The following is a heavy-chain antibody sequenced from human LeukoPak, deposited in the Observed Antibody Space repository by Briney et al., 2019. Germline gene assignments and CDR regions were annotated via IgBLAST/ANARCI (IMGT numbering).Heavy chain of an antibody. CDR3: AKDLGGPIAVAGLDY. Sequence: GGSLRLSCAASGFTFDDYAMHWVRQAPGKGLEWASGISWNSGSIGYADSVKGRFTISRDNAKNSLYLQMNSLRAEDTALYYCAKDLGGPIAVAGLDYWGQGTLVTVSS. CDR1: GFTFDDYA. CDR2: ISWNSGSI. J-gene: IGHJ4*02. D-gene: IGHD6-19*01. V-gene: IGHV3-9*01.